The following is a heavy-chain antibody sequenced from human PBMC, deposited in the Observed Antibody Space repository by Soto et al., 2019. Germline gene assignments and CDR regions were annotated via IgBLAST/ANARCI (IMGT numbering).Heavy chain of an antibody. D-gene: IGHD6-19*01. CDR3: AKIKQPVARIDAVDI. CDR2: VSYEGNIL. Sequence: QGQLMESGGGVVQPGTSLRLSCVDSGASFSAYAMHVVRQSPGKGLEWVAGVSYEGNILYYADSVKGRFTLSRDKSKATLILQMNSLATEDMAVYYCAKIKQPVARIDAVDIWDERKKVT. J-gene: IGHJ3*02. V-gene: IGHV3-30*18. CDR1: GASFSAYA.